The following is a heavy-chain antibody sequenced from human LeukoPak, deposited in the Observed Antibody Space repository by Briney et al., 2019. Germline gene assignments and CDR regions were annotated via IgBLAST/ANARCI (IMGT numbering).Heavy chain of an antibody. CDR2: INPNSGNR. CDR1: GYTFTSLD. Sequence: GASVTVSCKTSGYTFTSLDINWVRQAPGQGLEWMGWINPNSGNRGYAQQFQGRVTITRDTSIRTAYMELTNPRSEDTAVYYCARVDGSPDYWGQGTLVTVSS. CDR3: ARVDGSPDY. V-gene: IGHV1-8*03. D-gene: IGHD2-15*01. J-gene: IGHJ4*02.